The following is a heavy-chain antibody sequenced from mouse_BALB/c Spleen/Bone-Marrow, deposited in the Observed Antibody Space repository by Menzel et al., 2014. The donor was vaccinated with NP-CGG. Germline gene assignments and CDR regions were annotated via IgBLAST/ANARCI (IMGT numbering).Heavy chain of an antibody. J-gene: IGHJ4*01. D-gene: IGHD2-1*01. CDR2: ISDGGSYT. CDR3: ARGNYGNYGAMDY. Sequence: EVMLVESGGGLVKPGGSLKLSCAASGFTFSDYYMYWVRQTPEKRLEWVATISDGGSYTYYPDSVKGRFTISRGNAKNDLCLQVSSRKSEDTAMYYCARGNYGNYGAMDYWGQGTSVTVSS. CDR1: GFTFSDYY. V-gene: IGHV5-4*02.